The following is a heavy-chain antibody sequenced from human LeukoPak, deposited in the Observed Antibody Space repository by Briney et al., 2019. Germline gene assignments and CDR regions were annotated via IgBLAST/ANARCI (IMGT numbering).Heavy chain of an antibody. CDR2: ISAYNGNT. V-gene: IGHV1-18*04. CDR1: GYTFTSYG. Sequence: ASVKVSCKASGYTFTSYGISWVRQAPGQGLEWMGWISAYNGNTIYAQKLQGRVTMTTDTSTSTAYMELRSLRSDDTAVYYCARDPTNSYGSGTPFDYWGQGTLVTASS. J-gene: IGHJ4*02. D-gene: IGHD3-10*01. CDR3: ARDPTNSYGSGTPFDY.